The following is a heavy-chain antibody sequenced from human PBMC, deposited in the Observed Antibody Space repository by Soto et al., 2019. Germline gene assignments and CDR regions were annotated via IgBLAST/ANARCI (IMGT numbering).Heavy chain of an antibody. D-gene: IGHD3-10*01. CDR2: IKQDGSER. CDR3: ARAGSESDY. Sequence: EVQLVESGGGLVQPGGSLRLSCAASGFTFSNYWMSWVRQAPGKGLEWVANIKQDGSERNYVDSVKGRFTISRDNAKNSLYLQLNSLGAEDTAVYYCARAGSESDYWGQGTLVTVSS. CDR1: GFTFSNYW. J-gene: IGHJ4*02. V-gene: IGHV3-7*05.